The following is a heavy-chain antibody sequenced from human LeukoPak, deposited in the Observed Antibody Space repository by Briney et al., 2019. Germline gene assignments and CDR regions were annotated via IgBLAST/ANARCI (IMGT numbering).Heavy chain of an antibody. CDR1: GFTFGDYA. V-gene: IGHV3-49*04. D-gene: IGHD6-13*01. Sequence: QPGGSLRLSCTTSGFTFGDYAMSWVRQAPGKGLEWVGIIRSKAYGGTTEYAASVKGRFTISRDDSRSIAYLQMNSLKTEDTAVYYCSRDFGITAPYYFDYWGQGTLVTVSS. J-gene: IGHJ4*02. CDR2: IRSKAYGGTT. CDR3: SRDFGITAPYYFDY.